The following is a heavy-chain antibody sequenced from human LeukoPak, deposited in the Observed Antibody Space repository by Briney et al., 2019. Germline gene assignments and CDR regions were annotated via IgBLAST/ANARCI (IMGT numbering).Heavy chain of an antibody. D-gene: IGHD6-13*01. J-gene: IGHJ3*02. V-gene: IGHV4-34*04. Sequence: PSETLSLTCVVYGGSFGGYYWSWIRQPPGKGLEWIGEINHSGNTNDNLSHKSRATISVDTSKNQFSLKLRSVTAADTAVYYCARVAAAGTDPGAFDIWGQGTMVTVSS. CDR3: ARVAAAGTDPGAFDI. CDR2: INHSGNT. CDR1: GGSFGGYY.